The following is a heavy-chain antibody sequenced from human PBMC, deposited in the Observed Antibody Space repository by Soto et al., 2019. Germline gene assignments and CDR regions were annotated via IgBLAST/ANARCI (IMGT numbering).Heavy chain of an antibody. CDR3: AKDHVVVTAAIDY. Sequence: ESGGGVVQPGRSLRLSCAASGFTFSSYGMHWVRQAPGKGLEWVAVISYDGSNKYYADSVKGRFTISRDNSKNTLYLQMNSLRAEDTAVYYCAKDHVVVTAAIDYWGQGTLVTVSS. CDR1: GFTFSSYG. J-gene: IGHJ4*02. D-gene: IGHD2-21*02. V-gene: IGHV3-30*18. CDR2: ISYDGSNK.